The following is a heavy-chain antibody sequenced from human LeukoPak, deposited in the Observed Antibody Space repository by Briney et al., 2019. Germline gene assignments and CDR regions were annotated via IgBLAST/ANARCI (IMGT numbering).Heavy chain of an antibody. CDR1: GFTFSSYW. V-gene: IGHV3-7*01. CDR3: ARDHFTGREWELLARRGPPDY. CDR2: IKQDGSEK. J-gene: IGHJ4*02. D-gene: IGHD1-26*01. Sequence: GGSLRLSCAASGFTFSSYWMSWVRQAPGKGLEWVANIKQDGSEKYYVDSVKGRFTISRDNAKSSLYLQMNSLRAEDTAVYYCARDHFTGREWELLARRGPPDYWGQGTLVTVSS.